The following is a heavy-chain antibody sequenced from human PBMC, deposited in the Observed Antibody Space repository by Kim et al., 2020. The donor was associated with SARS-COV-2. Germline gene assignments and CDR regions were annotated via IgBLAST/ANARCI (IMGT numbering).Heavy chain of an antibody. V-gene: IGHV7-4-1*02. CDR1: GYTFTSYA. CDR2: INTNTGNP. D-gene: IGHD3-10*01. CDR3: AREFGELLEVYFDY. J-gene: IGHJ4*02. Sequence: ASVKVSCKASGYTFTSYAMNWVRQAPGQGLEWMGRINTNTGNPTYAQGFTGRFVFSLDTSVSTAYLQISSLKAEDTAVYYCAREFGELLEVYFDYWGQGTLVTVSS.